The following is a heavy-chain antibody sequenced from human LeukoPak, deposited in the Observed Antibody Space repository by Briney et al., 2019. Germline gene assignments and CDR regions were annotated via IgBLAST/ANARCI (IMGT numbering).Heavy chain of an antibody. D-gene: IGHD6-19*01. CDR2: ISYDGGSK. J-gene: IGHJ4*02. Sequence: PGGSLRLSCAASAFTFSSYAMHWVRQAPGKGLEWVAVISYDGGSKYYADSVKGRFTISRDNAKNSLYLQMNSLRAEDTAVYYCARVSGSGWSYYFDYWGQGTLVTVSS. CDR3: ARVSGSGWSYYFDY. CDR1: AFTFSSYA. V-gene: IGHV3-30-3*01.